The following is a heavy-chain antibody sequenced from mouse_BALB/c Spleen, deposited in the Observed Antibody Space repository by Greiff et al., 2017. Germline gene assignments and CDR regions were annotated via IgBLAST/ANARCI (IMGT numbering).Heavy chain of an antibody. J-gene: IGHJ2*01. CDR2: ISSGSSTI. CDR3: AREVLRYLDY. D-gene: IGHD1-1*01. Sequence: EVQVVESGGGLVQPGGSRKLSCAASGFTFSSFGMHWVRQAPEKGLEWVAYISSGSSTIYYADTVKGRFTISRDNPKNTLFLQMTSLRSEDTAMYYCAREVLRYLDYWGQGTTLTVSS. V-gene: IGHV5-17*02. CDR1: GFTFSSFG.